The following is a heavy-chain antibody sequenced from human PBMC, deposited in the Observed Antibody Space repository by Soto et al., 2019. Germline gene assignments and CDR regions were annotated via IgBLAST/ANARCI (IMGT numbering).Heavy chain of an antibody. CDR1: GFTFSSYG. CDR2: ISYDGSNK. J-gene: IGHJ4*02. Sequence: QVQLVESGGGVVQPGRSLRLSCAASGFTFSSYGMHWVRQAPGKGLEWVAVISYDGSNKYYADSVKGRFTISRDNSKNTLYLQMNSLRAEDTAVYYCEKVGEEGGYDFWSGYFRYWGQGTLVTVSS. CDR3: EKVGEEGGYDFWSGYFRY. V-gene: IGHV3-30*18. D-gene: IGHD3-3*01.